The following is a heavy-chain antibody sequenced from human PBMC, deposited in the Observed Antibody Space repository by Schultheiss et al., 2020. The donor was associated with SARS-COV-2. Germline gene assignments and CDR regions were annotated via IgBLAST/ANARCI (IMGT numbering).Heavy chain of an antibody. J-gene: IGHJ2*01. CDR3: ARGGYFDL. V-gene: IGHV4-30-4*07. CDR1: GFTFDDYA. CDR2: IYYSGST. Sequence: LRLSCAASGFTFDDYAMHWVRQAPGKGLEWIGYIYYSGSTYYNPSLKSRVTISVDTSKNQFSLKLSSVTAADTAVYYCARGGYFDLWGRGTLVTVSS.